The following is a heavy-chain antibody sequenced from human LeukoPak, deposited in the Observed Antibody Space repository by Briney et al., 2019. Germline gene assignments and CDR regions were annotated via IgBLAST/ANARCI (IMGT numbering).Heavy chain of an antibody. CDR3: ARHTYSYGYNLDY. CDR1: GGTFSSYA. J-gene: IGHJ4*02. CDR2: IIPIFGTA. Sequence: SVKVSCKASGGTFSSYAISWVRQAPGQGLEWMGGIIPIFGTANYAQKFQGRVTITTDESTSTAYMELSSLRSEDTAVYYCARHTYSYGYNLDYWGQGTLVTVSS. V-gene: IGHV1-69*05. D-gene: IGHD5-18*01.